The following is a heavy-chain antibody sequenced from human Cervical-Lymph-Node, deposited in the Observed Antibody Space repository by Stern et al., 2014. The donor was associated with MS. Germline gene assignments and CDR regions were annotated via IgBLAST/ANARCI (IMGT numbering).Heavy chain of an antibody. V-gene: IGHV1-3*01. Sequence: VQLVQSGAEVKKPGASVKVSCKASEYSFTAYVLHWVRQVPGQRLEWMGWINAANGNTKYSQKLQGRVTITRDTTAYTAYMELSSLRSEDTAVYYCARPSYGDYVHFDYWGQGTLVTVSS. CDR2: INAANGNT. CDR1: EYSFTAYV. CDR3: ARPSYGDYVHFDY. J-gene: IGHJ4*02. D-gene: IGHD4-17*01.